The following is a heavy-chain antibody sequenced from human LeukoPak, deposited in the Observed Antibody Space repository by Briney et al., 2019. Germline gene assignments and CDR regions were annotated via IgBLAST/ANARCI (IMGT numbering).Heavy chain of an antibody. CDR1: GGSISSYY. Sequence: PSETLSLTCTVSGGSISSYYWSWIRQPPGKGLEWIGYIYHSGSTNYNPSLKSRVTISVDTSKNQFSLKLSSVTAADTAVYYCAREYGDDGFDYWGQGTLVTVSS. J-gene: IGHJ4*02. V-gene: IGHV4-59*12. CDR3: AREYGDDGFDY. CDR2: IYHSGST. D-gene: IGHD4-17*01.